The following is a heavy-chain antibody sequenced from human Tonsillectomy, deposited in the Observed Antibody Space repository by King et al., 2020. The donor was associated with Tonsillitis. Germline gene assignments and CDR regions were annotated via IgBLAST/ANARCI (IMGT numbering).Heavy chain of an antibody. CDR3: ARDVRFGDND. CDR2: NSPNSGGT. CDR1: GYTFTGYY. J-gene: IGHJ4*02. Sequence: VQLVESGAEGKKPGASVKVSCKASGYTFTGYYMHWVRQAPGQGLEWMGWNSPNSGGTNLVQKFHGRGTMTRDTSISTAYMELCRLRSDDTAVYYCARDVRFGDNDWGQGTLVTVSS. D-gene: IGHD3-10*01. V-gene: IGHV1-2*02.